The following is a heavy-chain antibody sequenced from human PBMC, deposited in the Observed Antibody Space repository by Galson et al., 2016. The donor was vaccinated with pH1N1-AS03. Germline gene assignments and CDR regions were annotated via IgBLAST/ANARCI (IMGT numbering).Heavy chain of an antibody. Sequence: TLSLTCTVSGASISSGTYYWGWIRQHPGKGLEWIGHINYSGSSNYNPSLKSRLIISVDTSKNQLSLRLGSVTAADTAVYHCARVYLGTPVPYNWFDPWGQGTLVTVSS. J-gene: IGHJ5*02. CDR2: INYSGSS. D-gene: IGHD1-14*01. CDR1: GASISSGTYY. CDR3: ARVYLGTPVPYNWFDP. V-gene: IGHV4-31*03.